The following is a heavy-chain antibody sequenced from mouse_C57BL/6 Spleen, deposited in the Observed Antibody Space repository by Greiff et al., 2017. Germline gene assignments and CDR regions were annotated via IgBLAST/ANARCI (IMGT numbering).Heavy chain of an antibody. J-gene: IGHJ1*03. CDR3: ARTLYYGSRGYWYFDV. Sequence: VKLVESGAELVRPGSSVKLSCKASGYTFTSYWMDWVKQRPGQGLEWIGNIYPSDSETHYNQKFKDKATLTVDKSSSTAYMQLSSLTSEDSAVYYCARTLYYGSRGYWYFDVWGTGTTVTVSS. D-gene: IGHD1-1*01. CDR2: IYPSDSET. CDR1: GYTFTSYW. V-gene: IGHV1-61*01.